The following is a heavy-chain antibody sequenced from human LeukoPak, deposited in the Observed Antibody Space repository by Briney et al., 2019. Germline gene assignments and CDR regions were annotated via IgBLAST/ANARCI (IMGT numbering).Heavy chain of an antibody. CDR3: ARGNQQLVIDY. D-gene: IGHD6-13*01. Sequence: SVKVSCKASGGTFSSYAISWVRQAPGQGLEWMGGIIPIFGTANYAQKFQGRVTITADKSTSTAYMELSSLRAEDTAVYYCARGNQQLVIDYWGQGTLVTVSS. CDR1: GGTFSSYA. CDR2: IIPIFGTA. J-gene: IGHJ4*02. V-gene: IGHV1-69*06.